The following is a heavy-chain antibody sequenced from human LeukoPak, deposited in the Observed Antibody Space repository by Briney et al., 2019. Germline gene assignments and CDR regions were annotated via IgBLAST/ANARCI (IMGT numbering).Heavy chain of an antibody. CDR1: GFTFSSYS. V-gene: IGHV3-21*01. CDR3: ARASSKQLTGYLPDGFDI. Sequence: GGSLRLSCAASGFTFSSYSMNWVRQAPGKGLEWVSSISSSGTYVYYADSVKGRFTISRDNAKNSLSLQMNSLRADDAAVYYCARASSKQLTGYLPDGFDIWGQGTMVTVSS. CDR2: ISSSGTYV. J-gene: IGHJ3*02. D-gene: IGHD3-9*01.